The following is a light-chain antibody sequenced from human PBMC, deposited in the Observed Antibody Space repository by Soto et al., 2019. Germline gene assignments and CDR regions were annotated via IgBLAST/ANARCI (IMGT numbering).Light chain of an antibody. V-gene: IGKV3-20*01. Sequence: EIVLTQSPGTLSLSPGERATLSCRASQSVRSNYLAWYQQKPGQAPRLLIYGAFRRAAGIPDKFTGSGSGTDFTLTISGLEPGDFAVYYCQQYGSSPYTFGQGTKVEIK. CDR3: QQYGSSPYT. CDR1: QSVRSNY. J-gene: IGKJ2*01. CDR2: GAF.